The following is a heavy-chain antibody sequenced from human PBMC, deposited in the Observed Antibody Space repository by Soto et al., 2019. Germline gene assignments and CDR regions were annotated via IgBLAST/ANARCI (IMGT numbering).Heavy chain of an antibody. D-gene: IGHD2-21*02. CDR3: EVTTGY. V-gene: IGHV1-8*01. CDR1: GYTFTDYD. CDR2: MSHDSGNA. J-gene: IGHJ4*02. Sequence: QVQVVQSRAEVKKPGASVRVSCKTSGYTFTDYDINWVRQATGQGLEWMGWMSHDSGNAGYAQQFQGRVTMTRNTSISTAYLELSSLRSEDTAVYYCEVTTGYWGQGTMVPVSS.